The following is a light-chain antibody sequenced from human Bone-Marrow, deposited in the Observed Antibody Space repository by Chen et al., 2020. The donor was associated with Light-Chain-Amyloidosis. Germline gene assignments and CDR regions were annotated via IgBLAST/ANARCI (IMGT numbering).Light chain of an antibody. J-gene: IGLJ2*01. Sequence: SYELTQPPSVSVSPGQTARITCSGDDLPTKYAYWYQQKPGQAPVLVIHRDTERPSGISERFSGSSSGKTATLTISGVQAEDEDDYHCQSADSSGTYEVILGGGTKLTVL. CDR3: QSADSSGTYEVI. CDR1: DLPTKY. V-gene: IGLV3-25*03. CDR2: RDT.